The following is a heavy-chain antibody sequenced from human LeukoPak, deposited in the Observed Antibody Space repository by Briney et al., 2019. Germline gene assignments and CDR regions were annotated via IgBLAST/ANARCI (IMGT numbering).Heavy chain of an antibody. V-gene: IGHV3-21*04. J-gene: IGHJ6*02. CDR1: GFTFSSYS. CDR3: AAGPEQAGTTIGMDV. Sequence: GGSLRLSCAASGFTFSSYSMNWVRQAPGKGLEWVSSISSSSSYIYYADSVKGRFSISRDNAKNSLYLQMNSLRAEDTAVYYCAAGPEQAGTTIGMDVWGQGTTVTVSS. D-gene: IGHD1-1*01. CDR2: ISSSSSYI.